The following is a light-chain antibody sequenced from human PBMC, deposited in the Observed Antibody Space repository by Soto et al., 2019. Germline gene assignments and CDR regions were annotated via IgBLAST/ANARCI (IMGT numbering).Light chain of an antibody. CDR1: QSVRSN. Sequence: EIVMTQSPATLSVSPGESATLSCRASQSVRSNLAWYQQKPSQAPRLLIYGASTRATGIPARFSGSGSGTEFTLTISGLQSEDFAVYYCHQYNMWPPLIFGGGTKVEIK. V-gene: IGKV3-15*01. CDR3: HQYNMWPPLI. CDR2: GAS. J-gene: IGKJ4*01.